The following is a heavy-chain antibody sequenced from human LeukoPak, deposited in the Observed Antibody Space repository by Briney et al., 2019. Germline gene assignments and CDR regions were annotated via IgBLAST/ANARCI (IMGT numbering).Heavy chain of an antibody. CDR2: ISAYNGNT. D-gene: IGHD4-17*01. J-gene: IGHJ6*02. V-gene: IGHV1-18*01. CDR1: GYTFTSYG. CDR3: ARTYGDSLYYGMDV. Sequence: ASVKVSCKASGYTFTSYGISWVRQAPGQGLEWMGWISAYNGNTNYAQKLQGRVTMTTDTSASTAYMELSSLRSEDTAVYYCARTYGDSLYYGMDVWGQGATVTVSS.